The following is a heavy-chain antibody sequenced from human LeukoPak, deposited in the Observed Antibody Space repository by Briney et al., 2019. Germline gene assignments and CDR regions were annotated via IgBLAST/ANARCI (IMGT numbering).Heavy chain of an antibody. D-gene: IGHD2-15*01. CDR2: VYNSGST. CDR3: ARVFGGMAY. CDR1: GGSLSSFY. Sequence: SETLSLTCSVSGGSLSSFYWSWIRQPPGLGLEWIGYVYNSGSTNYNPSLKSRVSMSVDTSKNQFSLKVRSVTAADTAVYYCARVFGGMAYWGQGILVTVSS. J-gene: IGHJ4*02. V-gene: IGHV4-59*01.